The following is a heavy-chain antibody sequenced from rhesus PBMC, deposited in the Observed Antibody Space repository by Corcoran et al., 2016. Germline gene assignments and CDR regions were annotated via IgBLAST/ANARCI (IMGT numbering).Heavy chain of an antibody. Sequence: QVQLQESGPGLVKPSETLSLTFAVSGRSVSRSNWWRWIRQPPGQGLEWIGYISGSSGITYYNPSRKSRVTISTDTSKNQFSLKLSSVTAADTAVYYCARVDSNYVGGFDYWGQGVLVTVSS. CDR3: ARVDSNYVGGFDY. CDR1: GRSVSRSNW. CDR2: ISGSSGIT. V-gene: IGHV4-65*01. J-gene: IGHJ4*01. D-gene: IGHD4-23*01.